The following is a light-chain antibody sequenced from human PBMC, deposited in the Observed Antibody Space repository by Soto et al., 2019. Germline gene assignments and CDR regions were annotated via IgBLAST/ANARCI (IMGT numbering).Light chain of an antibody. J-gene: IGLJ2*01. CDR1: SSNIRTGYD. CDR3: QSYDSNLSVV. V-gene: IGLV1-40*01. CDR2: GNS. Sequence: QAVVTQPPSVSGAPGQRVTISCTGSSSNIRTGYDVHWYQQLPGTAPKLLIYGNSNRPSGVPDRFSGSKSGTSACLAITGLQADDEADYYCQSYDSNLSVVFGGGTKVTVL.